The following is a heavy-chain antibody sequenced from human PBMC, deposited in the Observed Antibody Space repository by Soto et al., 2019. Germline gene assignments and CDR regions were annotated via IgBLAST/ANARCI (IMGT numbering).Heavy chain of an antibody. V-gene: IGHV1-18*04. J-gene: IGHJ5*02. CDR3: ARDCGDYGDYEVWFDP. D-gene: IGHD4-17*01. CDR1: GYTFTSYG. CDR2: ISAYNGNT. Sequence: GASVKVSCKASGYTFTSYGISWVRQAPGQGLEWMGWISAYNGNTNYAQKLQGRVTMTTDTSTSTAYMELRSLRSDDTAVYYCARDCGDYGDYEVWFDPWGQGTLVTVS.